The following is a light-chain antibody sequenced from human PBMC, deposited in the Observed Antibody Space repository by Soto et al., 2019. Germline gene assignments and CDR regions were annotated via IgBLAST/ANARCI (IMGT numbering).Light chain of an antibody. J-gene: IGKJ1*01. Sequence: DIVMTQSPDSLTESLDVRATINCKSSQTVLSSSNNRSYLAWYQQKPGQPPTLLLYWASTRESGVPDRFSGSGSGADFTLTISRLQAEDVAVYYRHQYYTTPQTFGQGTKVEIK. CDR1: QTVLSSSNNRSY. CDR2: WAS. V-gene: IGKV4-1*01. CDR3: HQYYTTPQT.